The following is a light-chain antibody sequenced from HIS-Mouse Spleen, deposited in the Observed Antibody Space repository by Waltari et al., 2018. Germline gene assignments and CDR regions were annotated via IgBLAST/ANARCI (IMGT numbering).Light chain of an antibody. CDR1: ALPKKY. CDR2: EDS. J-gene: IGLJ2*01. CDR3: YSTDSSGNHRV. V-gene: IGLV3-10*01. Sequence: SYELTQPPSVSVSPGQTARLTCSGDALPKKYAYWYQQKPGQAPLLVIYEDSKRPSGIPERFSGSSSGTMATLTISGAQVEDEADYYCYSTDSSGNHRVFGGGTKLTVL.